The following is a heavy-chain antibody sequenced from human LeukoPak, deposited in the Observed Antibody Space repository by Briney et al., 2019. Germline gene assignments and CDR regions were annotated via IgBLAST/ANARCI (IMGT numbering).Heavy chain of an antibody. V-gene: IGHV3-21*01. CDR1: GFTFSSYS. J-gene: IGHJ4*02. CDR2: ISSSSSYI. CDR3: ARDRTVARPGDY. D-gene: IGHD6-6*01. Sequence: GGSLRLSCAASGFTFSSYSMNWVRQAPGKGLEWVSSISSSSSYIYYADSVKGRFTISRDNAKNSLYLQMNSLRAEDTAVYYYARDRTVARPGDYWGQGTLVTVSS.